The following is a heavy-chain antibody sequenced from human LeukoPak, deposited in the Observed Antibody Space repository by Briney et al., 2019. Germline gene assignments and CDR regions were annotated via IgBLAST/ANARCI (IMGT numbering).Heavy chain of an antibody. V-gene: IGHV3-48*01. CDR3: AKDHILRYFDWSPEYYFDY. J-gene: IGHJ4*02. CDR1: GFTFSSYS. D-gene: IGHD3-9*01. Sequence: GGSLRLSCAASGFTFSSYSMNWVRQAPGKGLEWVSYISSSSSTIYYADSVKGRFAISRDNAKNSLYLQMNSLRAEDTAVYYCAKDHILRYFDWSPEYYFDYWGQGTLVTVSS. CDR2: ISSSSSTI.